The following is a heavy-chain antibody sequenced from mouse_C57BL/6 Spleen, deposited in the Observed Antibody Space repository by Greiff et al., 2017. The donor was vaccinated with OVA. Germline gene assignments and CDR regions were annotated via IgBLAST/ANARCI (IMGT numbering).Heavy chain of an antibody. CDR3: ATENGSSYGAMDY. Sequence: VQLQQSGPELVKPGASVKISCKASGYSFTDYNMNWVKQSNGTSLEWIGVINHKYGTTSYNQKFKGKATLTVDHSSSTAYLQLNSLTSEDSAVYYCATENGSSYGAMDYWGQGTSVTVSS. V-gene: IGHV1-39*01. CDR1: GYSFTDYN. D-gene: IGHD1-1*01. J-gene: IGHJ4*01. CDR2: INHKYGTT.